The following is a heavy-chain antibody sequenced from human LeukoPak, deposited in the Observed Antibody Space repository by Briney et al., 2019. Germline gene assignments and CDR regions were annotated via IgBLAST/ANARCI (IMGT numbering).Heavy chain of an antibody. CDR1: GYSFTSYW. J-gene: IGHJ6*03. V-gene: IGHV5-51*01. D-gene: IGHD5-12*01. Sequence: GESLKISCKGSGYSFTSYWIGWVRQMPGKGLEWMGIIYPGDSDTRYSPSFQGQVTISADKSISTAYLQWSSLKASDTAMYYCARGHSGYDYLGFYYYYMDVWGKGTTVTVSS. CDR3: ARGHSGYDYLGFYYYYMDV. CDR2: IYPGDSDT.